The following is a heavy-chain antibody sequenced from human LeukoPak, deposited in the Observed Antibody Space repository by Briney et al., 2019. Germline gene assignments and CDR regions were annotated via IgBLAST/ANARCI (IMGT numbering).Heavy chain of an antibody. CDR1: GGSFSGYY. V-gene: IGHV4-34*01. CDR2: INHSGST. J-gene: IGHJ4*02. D-gene: IGHD6-13*01. CDR3: ARGLGGSSWTDFDY. Sequence: SETLSLTCAVYGGSFSGYYWSWIRQPPGKGLEWIGEINHSGSTNYNPSLKSRVTISVDTSKNQFSLKLSSVTAADTAVYYCARGLGGSSWTDFDYWGQGTLVTVSS.